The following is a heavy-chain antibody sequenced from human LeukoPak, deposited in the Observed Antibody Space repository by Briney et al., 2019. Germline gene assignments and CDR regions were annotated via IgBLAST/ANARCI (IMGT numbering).Heavy chain of an antibody. Sequence: GGSLRLSCAASGFTFSSHRMSWVRQAPGKGLEWVANIKKDGSEKYYVDSVKGRFTISRDNAKTSLYLQMNSLRAEDTAVYYCARRRMIGGFDPWGQGTLVTVSS. CDR2: IKKDGSEK. CDR3: ARRRMIGGFDP. CDR1: GFTFSSHR. J-gene: IGHJ5*02. D-gene: IGHD3-10*02. V-gene: IGHV3-7*01.